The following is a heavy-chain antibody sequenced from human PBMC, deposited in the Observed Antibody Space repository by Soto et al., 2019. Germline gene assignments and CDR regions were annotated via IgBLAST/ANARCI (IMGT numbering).Heavy chain of an antibody. CDR1: GFPFTNYA. CDR3: AKDTTVVVAPATHFDY. J-gene: IGHJ4*02. D-gene: IGHD2-15*01. V-gene: IGHV3-23*01. CDR2: ISGSGGST. Sequence: GGSQSLSCAASGFPFTNYAMTWVRQAPEKGLEWVSTISGSGGSTSFADSVRGRFAISRDNSENALYLQMNGLRAEDTAIYYCAKDTTVVVAPATHFDYWGQGTLVTVSS.